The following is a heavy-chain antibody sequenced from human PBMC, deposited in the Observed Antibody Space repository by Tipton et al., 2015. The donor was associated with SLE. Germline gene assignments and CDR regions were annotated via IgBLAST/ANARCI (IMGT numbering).Heavy chain of an antibody. CDR1: GGSITNYY. CDR3: GGGNYFDYYMDV. Sequence: TLSLTCTVSGGSITNYYWGWVRQPAGKGLEWIGRICCGGSTKYNPSLDSRVSLSVDASKDQFSLKLSSVTAADTAVYYCGGGNYFDYYMDVWGKGTTVTVSS. J-gene: IGHJ6*03. V-gene: IGHV4-4*07. D-gene: IGHD3-22*01. CDR2: ICCGGST.